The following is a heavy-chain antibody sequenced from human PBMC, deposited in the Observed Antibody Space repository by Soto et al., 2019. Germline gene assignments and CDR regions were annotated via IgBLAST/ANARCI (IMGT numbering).Heavy chain of an antibody. J-gene: IGHJ3*02. CDR2: IIPLFGTA. D-gene: IGHD3-10*01. Sequence: QVQLVQSGAEVTKPGSSVKVSCKASGGTFSSYAISWVRQAPGQGLEWMGGIIPLFGTANYAQKFQCRVTITADESTSTAYMELSSLRSEDAAVSYCARYAVNYYYSRGAFDNWGQGTMVTVSS. CDR3: ARYAVNYYYSRGAFDN. V-gene: IGHV1-69*01. CDR1: GGTFSSYA.